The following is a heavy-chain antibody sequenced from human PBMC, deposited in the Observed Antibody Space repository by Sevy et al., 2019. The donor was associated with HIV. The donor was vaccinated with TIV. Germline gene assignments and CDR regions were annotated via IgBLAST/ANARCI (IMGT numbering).Heavy chain of an antibody. D-gene: IGHD2-21*02. CDR3: AREGRAYCGGDCYSELYY. J-gene: IGHJ4*01. V-gene: IGHV4-4*07. Sequence: SETLSLTCTVSRGSISNYYWNWIRQPAGKGLEWIGRIYISGSTNYNPSLKSRVTMSVDTSKNQFSLRLTSVTAADTAIYYCAREGRAYCGGDCYSELYYWGHGTLVTVSS. CDR1: RGSISNYY. CDR2: IYISGST.